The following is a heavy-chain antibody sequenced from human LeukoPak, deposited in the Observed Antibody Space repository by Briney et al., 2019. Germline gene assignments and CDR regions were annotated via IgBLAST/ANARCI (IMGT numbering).Heavy chain of an antibody. CDR2: ISAYNGNT. CDR3: ARDLLQYFDWLTRAGY. V-gene: IGHV1-18*01. J-gene: IGHJ4*02. D-gene: IGHD3-9*01. Sequence: GASVKVSCKASGYTFTSYGISWVRQAPGQGLEWMGWISAYNGNTKYAQRLQGRVTMTTDTSTTTAYVELRSLRSDDTAVYYCARDLLQYFDWLTRAGYWGQGTLVSVSS. CDR1: GYTFTSYG.